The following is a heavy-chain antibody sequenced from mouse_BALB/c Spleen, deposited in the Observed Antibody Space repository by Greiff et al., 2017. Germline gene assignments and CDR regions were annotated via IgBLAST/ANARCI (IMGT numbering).Heavy chain of an antibody. J-gene: IGHJ4*01. CDR3: ARRYDRLYYYAMDY. D-gene: IGHD2-14*01. CDR2: INPYNDGT. V-gene: IGHV1-14*01. CDR1: GYTFTSYV. Sequence: VQLQQSGPELVKPGASVKMSCKASGYTFTSYVMHWVKQKPGQGLEWIGYINPYNDGTKYNEKFKGKATLTSDKSSSTAYMELSSLTSEDSAVYYCARRYDRLYYYAMDYWGQGTSVTVSS.